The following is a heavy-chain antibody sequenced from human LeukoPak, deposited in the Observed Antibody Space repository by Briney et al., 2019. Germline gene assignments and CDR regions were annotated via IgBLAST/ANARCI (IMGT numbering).Heavy chain of an antibody. CDR2: IYHRGSP. CDR1: GYSITSGYS. CDR3: ATGTYYYDSSGPIGFDP. Sequence: KPSESLSLTCTVSGYSITSGYSWGWIRQSPGKGLEWIGRIYHRGSPYYNPSLKSRVTISVDTSKNQFSLKLSSVTAADTAVYYCATGTYYYDSSGPIGFDPWGQGTLVTVSS. D-gene: IGHD3-22*01. V-gene: IGHV4-38-2*02. J-gene: IGHJ5*02.